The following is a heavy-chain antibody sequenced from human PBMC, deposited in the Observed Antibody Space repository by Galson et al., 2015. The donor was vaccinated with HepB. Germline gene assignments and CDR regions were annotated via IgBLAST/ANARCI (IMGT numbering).Heavy chain of an antibody. J-gene: IGHJ4*02. D-gene: IGHD6-13*01. Sequence: SLRLSCAASGFIVSSDYMNWVRQAPGKELEWVSAIFSEGTTKYADSVRGRFTISRDNSKNIVYLQMNSLRTEDTAVYYCARGAAPGDGYFDSWGQGTLVTVSS. CDR2: IFSEGTT. V-gene: IGHV3-53*01. CDR1: GFIVSSDY. CDR3: ARGAAPGDGYFDS.